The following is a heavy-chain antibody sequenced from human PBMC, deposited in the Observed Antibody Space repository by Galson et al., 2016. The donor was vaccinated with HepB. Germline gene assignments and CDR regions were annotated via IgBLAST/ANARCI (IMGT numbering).Heavy chain of an antibody. V-gene: IGHV3-23*01. Sequence: SLRLSCAASGFTLSSYSMNWVRQAPRQGLEWVSGIRFSSLSTYYADSVTGRFSISGDTSNNTLYLQMGSLRADATAVYYCVRSVVGGGRLLAFDVWGPGTMVTVSS. D-gene: IGHD3-16*01. CDR1: GFTLSSYS. CDR3: VRSVVGGGRLLAFDV. J-gene: IGHJ3*01. CDR2: IRFSSLST.